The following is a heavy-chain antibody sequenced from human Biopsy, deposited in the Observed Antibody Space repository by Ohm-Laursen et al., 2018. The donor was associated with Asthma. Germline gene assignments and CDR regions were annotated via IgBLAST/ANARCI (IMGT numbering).Heavy chain of an antibody. CDR1: GFTFNSYG. V-gene: IGHV3-53*01. CDR2: IYSGGTS. D-gene: IGHD3-22*01. Sequence: SLRLSCAASGFTFNSYGMHWVRQAPGKGLEWVSVIYSGGTSHTADSVRGRFTISRDYSKNTLYLQMHSLRAEDTAVYYCARGDSSNWSHYHFDYWGQGTLVTVSS. J-gene: IGHJ4*02. CDR3: ARGDSSNWSHYHFDY.